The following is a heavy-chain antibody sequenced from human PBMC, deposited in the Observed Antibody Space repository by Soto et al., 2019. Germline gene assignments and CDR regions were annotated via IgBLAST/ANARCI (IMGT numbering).Heavy chain of an antibody. D-gene: IGHD5-18*01. V-gene: IGHV5-51*01. J-gene: IGHJ4*02. CDR2: IYPGDSDT. CDR1: GNSFASYW. CDR3: ARGDTAPSVDY. Sequence: WESLTITWTCAGNSFASYWIVLVRQIPGKGLEWMGIIYPGDSDTRYSPSFQGQVTISADKSISTAYLQWSSPKASDTAMYYSARGDTAPSVDYWGQGTLVSVSS.